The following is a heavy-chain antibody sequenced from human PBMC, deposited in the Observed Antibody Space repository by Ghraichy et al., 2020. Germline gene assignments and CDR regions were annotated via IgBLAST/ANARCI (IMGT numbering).Heavy chain of an antibody. V-gene: IGHV4-34*01. J-gene: IGHJ5*02. D-gene: IGHD2-2*01. CDR3: ARAKGRYCSSTSCHNWFDP. CDR2: INHSGST. Sequence: SETLSLTCAVYGGSFSGYYWSWIRQPPGKGLEWIGEINHSGSTNYNPSLKSRVTISVDTSKNQFSLKLSSVTAADTAVYYCARAKGRYCSSTSCHNWFDPWGQGTLVTVSS. CDR1: GGSFSGYY.